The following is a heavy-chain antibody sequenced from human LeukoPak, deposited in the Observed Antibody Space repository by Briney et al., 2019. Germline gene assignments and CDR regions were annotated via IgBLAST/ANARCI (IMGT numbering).Heavy chain of an antibody. CDR1: GFTFSSYA. D-gene: IGHD6-13*01. CDR3: ARAGSSWYEDDAFDI. J-gene: IGHJ3*02. CDR2: ISGSGGST. Sequence: PGGSLRLSCAASGFTFSSYAMSWVRQAPGKGLEWVSAISGSGGSTYYADSVKGRFTISRDNSKSTLYLQMNSLRAEDTAVYYCARAGSSWYEDDAFDIWGQGTVVTVST. V-gene: IGHV3-23*01.